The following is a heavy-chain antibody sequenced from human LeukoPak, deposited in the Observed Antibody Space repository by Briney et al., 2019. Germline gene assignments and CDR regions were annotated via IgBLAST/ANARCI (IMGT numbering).Heavy chain of an antibody. CDR2: INPNSGGT. V-gene: IGHV1-2*02. CDR3: ARLREGLYNFDY. D-gene: IGHD3-16*02. Sequence: ASGKVSCKASGYTFTDYYIQWMRQAPGQGLEWMGWINPNSGGTKYAQMLQGRVTMTRDTSISTAYMELSRLRSDDTAVYYCARLREGLYNFDYWGQGTLVSVSS. CDR1: GYTFTDYY. J-gene: IGHJ4*02.